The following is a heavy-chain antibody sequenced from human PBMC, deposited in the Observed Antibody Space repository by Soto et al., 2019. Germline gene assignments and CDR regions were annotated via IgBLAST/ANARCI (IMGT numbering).Heavy chain of an antibody. CDR2: ITGSGNTS. CDR3: ARLGPRYHDSTGNYYESHAFDI. CDR1: GFTFRNYA. J-gene: IGHJ3*02. Sequence: EVQLLESGGGLVQAGGSLRLSCAASGFTFRNYAMSWVRQAPGKGLEWVSAITGSGNTSSYADSVKVRFTISRDNPKNILYLQLTSLRADDTAVYYCARLGPRYHDSTGNYYESHAFDIWGQGTMVTVSS. D-gene: IGHD3-22*01. V-gene: IGHV3-23*01.